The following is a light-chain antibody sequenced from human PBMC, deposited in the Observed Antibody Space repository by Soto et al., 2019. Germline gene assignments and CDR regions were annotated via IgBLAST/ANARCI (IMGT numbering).Light chain of an antibody. CDR2: DAS. CDR3: QQYNSYTPST. CDR1: QSISSW. V-gene: IGKV1-5*01. Sequence: DIQMTQSPSTLSASVGDRVTITCRASQSISSWLAWYQQKPGKAPKLLVYDASSLESGVPSSFSGSESGTEFTLTISRLQPDDFASYYCQQYNSYTPSTFGQGTNVDIK. J-gene: IGKJ1*01.